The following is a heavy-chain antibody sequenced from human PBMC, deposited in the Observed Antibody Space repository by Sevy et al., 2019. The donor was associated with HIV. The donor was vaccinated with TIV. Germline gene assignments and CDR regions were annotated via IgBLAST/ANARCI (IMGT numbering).Heavy chain of an antibody. D-gene: IGHD2-2*01. CDR2: IRSKAYGGTT. V-gene: IGHV3-49*04. J-gene: IGHJ4*02. CDR3: TRAGRCSSNSCRYYVDY. Sequence: GGSLRLSCTASGFTFGDYGMNWVRQAPGKGLEWVSFIRSKAYGGTTEYAAPVKGRLTISRDDSKSIACLQMNSLKTEDTAVYYCTRAGRCSSNSCRYYVDYWGQGTLVTVSS. CDR1: GFTFGDYG.